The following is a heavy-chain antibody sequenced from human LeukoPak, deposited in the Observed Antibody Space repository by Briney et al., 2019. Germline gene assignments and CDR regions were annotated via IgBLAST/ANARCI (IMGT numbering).Heavy chain of an antibody. Sequence: GASVKVSCEASGYTFTSYGISWVRQAPGQGLEWMGWISAYNGNTNYAQKLQGRVTMTTDTSTSTAYMELRSLRSDDTAVYYCARVVLEYYYDSSGYSLGNWFDPWGQGTLVTVSS. CDR1: GYTFTSYG. V-gene: IGHV1-18*01. D-gene: IGHD3-22*01. CDR3: ARVVLEYYYDSSGYSLGNWFDP. CDR2: ISAYNGNT. J-gene: IGHJ5*02.